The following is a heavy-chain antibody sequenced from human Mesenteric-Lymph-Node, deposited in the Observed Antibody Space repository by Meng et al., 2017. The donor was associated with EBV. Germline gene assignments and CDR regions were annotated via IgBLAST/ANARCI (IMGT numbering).Heavy chain of an antibody. J-gene: IGHJ4*02. CDR2: IYNSGKS. CDR3: VREYSSGCPVGY. D-gene: IGHD6-19*01. CDR1: GGSISSSTNY. Sequence: QVQLKESGPGLVKPSEPLPLPCTVSGGSISSSTNYWGWIRQPPGKGLEWIGTIYNSGKSYYNPSLKGRVTMSVDTSKNQFSLNLSSVTAADTAVYYCVREYSSGCPVGYWGQGTLVTVSS. V-gene: IGHV4-39*07.